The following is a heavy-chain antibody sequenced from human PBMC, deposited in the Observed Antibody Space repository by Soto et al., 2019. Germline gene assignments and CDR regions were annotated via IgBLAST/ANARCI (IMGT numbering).Heavy chain of an antibody. CDR2: IYSGGSA. CDR1: GFIVSSNY. V-gene: IGHV3-53*01. J-gene: IGHJ6*02. Sequence: EVQLVESGGGLIKPGGSQRLSCAASGFIVSSNYMSWVRQAPGKGLEWVSVIYSGGSANYADSVKGRFTISRDDSKNTLYLQMNSLRAEDTAGYYCGRDDYGLDVWGQGTAVTVSS. CDR3: GRDDYGLDV.